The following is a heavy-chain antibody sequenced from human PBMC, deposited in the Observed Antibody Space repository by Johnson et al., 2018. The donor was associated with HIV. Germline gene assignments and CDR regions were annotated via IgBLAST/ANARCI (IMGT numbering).Heavy chain of an antibody. V-gene: IGHV3-20*01. CDR3: ARGGGSYYSGAFDI. D-gene: IGHD1-26*01. CDR1: RFTFNDYG. CDR2: INWNGGST. J-gene: IGHJ3*02. Sequence: VQLVESGGGVIRPGGSLRLSCAASRFTFNDYGMSWARQAPGKGLEWVSGINWNGGSTGYADSVRGRFTISRDNAKNSLYLQMNSLRAEETALYHCARGGGSYYSGAFDIWGQGTMVTVSS.